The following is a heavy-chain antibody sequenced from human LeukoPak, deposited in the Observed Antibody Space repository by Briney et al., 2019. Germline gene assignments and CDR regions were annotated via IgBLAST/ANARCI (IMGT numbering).Heavy chain of an antibody. CDR3: ARDRYDTSGNPSDY. D-gene: IGHD3-22*01. V-gene: IGHV1-2*02. CDR2: INPNSGGT. J-gene: IGHJ4*02. CDR1: GYTFTGYY. Sequence: ASVKVSCKASGYTFTGYYMHWVRQARGHGLEWMGWINPNSGGTNYAQKFQGRVTMTRDTSISTAYMELSRLRSDDTAVYYCARDRYDTSGNPSDYWGQGTLVTVSS.